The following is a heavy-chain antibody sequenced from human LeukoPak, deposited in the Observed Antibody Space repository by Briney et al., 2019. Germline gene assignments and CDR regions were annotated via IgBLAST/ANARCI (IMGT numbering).Heavy chain of an antibody. Sequence: ASVKVSCKASGYTFTGYYMHWVRQAPGQGLEWMGWINPNSGGTNYAQKFQGRVTMTRDTSISTAYMELSRLRSDDTAVYYCAGQITGTLSNWFDPWGQGTLVTVSS. CDR1: GYTFTGYY. J-gene: IGHJ5*02. V-gene: IGHV1-2*02. CDR2: INPNSGGT. CDR3: AGQITGTLSNWFDP. D-gene: IGHD1-20*01.